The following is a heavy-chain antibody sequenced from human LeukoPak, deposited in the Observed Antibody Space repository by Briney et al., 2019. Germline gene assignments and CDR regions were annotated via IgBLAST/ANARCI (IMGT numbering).Heavy chain of an antibody. CDR1: GGSISSYY. CDR2: IYYSGST. CDR3: ARTYYDILTGYYLDYYYYMDV. V-gene: IGHV4-59*01. Sequence: SQTLSLTCTVSGGSISSYYWSWIRQPPGKGLEWIGYIYYSGSTNYNPSLKSRVTISVDTSMNQFSLKLSSVTAADTAVYYCARTYYDILTGYYLDYYYYMDVWGKGTTVTISS. D-gene: IGHD3-9*01. J-gene: IGHJ6*03.